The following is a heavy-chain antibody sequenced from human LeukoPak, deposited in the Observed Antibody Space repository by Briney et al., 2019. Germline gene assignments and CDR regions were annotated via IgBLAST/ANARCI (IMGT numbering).Heavy chain of an antibody. D-gene: IGHD2-2*02. CDR2: IIPIFGTS. Sequence: SVNVSCKASGGTFSSYAISWVRQAPRQGLEWMGGIIPIFGTSNYAQKFQGGVTITADESTSTAYMELSSMRSEDTAVYYCARDVCSSTSCHIGDGYYYGMDVWGQGTTVTVSS. CDR3: ARDVCSSTSCHIGDGYYYGMDV. J-gene: IGHJ6*02. V-gene: IGHV1-69*13. CDR1: GGTFSSYA.